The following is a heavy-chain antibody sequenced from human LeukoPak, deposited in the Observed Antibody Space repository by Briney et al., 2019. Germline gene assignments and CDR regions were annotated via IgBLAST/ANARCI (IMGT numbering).Heavy chain of an antibody. V-gene: IGHV3-7*04. CDR3: ARDLVAATPVVMD. CDR2: IKQDGSEK. D-gene: IGHD2-15*01. J-gene: IGHJ4*02. CDR1: GFTFSSYW. Sequence: GGSLRLSCAASGFTFSSYWMSWVRQAPGKGLEWVANIKQDGSEKYYVDSVKGRFTISRDNAKNSLYLQMNSLRAEDTAVYYCARDLVAATPVVMDWGQGTLVTVSS.